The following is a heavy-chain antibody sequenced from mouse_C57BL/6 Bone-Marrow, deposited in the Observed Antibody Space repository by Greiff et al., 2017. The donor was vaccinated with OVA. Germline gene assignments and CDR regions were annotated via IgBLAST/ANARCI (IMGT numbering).Heavy chain of an antibody. Sequence: VKLMESGPGLVQPSQSLSITCTVSGFSLTSYGVHWVRQPPGKGLEWLGVIWSGGSTDYNAAFISRLSISKDNSKSQFFFKRNSLQADDTAIYYCAKNWDGAMDYWGQGTSVTVSS. J-gene: IGHJ4*01. CDR3: AKNWDGAMDY. CDR2: IWSGGST. CDR1: GFSLTSYG. D-gene: IGHD4-1*01. V-gene: IGHV2-4*01.